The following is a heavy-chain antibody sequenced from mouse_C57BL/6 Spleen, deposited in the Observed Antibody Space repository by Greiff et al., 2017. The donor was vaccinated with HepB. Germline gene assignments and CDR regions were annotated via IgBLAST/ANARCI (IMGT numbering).Heavy chain of an antibody. Sequence: VKVVESGPGLVAPSQSLSITCTVSGFSLTSYGVSWVRQPPGKGLEWLGVIWGDGSTNYHSALISRLSISKDNSKSQVFLKLNSLQTDDTATYYCAKGAGEFYYDYDDGFAYWGQGTLVTVSA. D-gene: IGHD2-4*01. CDR3: AKGAGEFYYDYDDGFAY. CDR2: IWGDGST. J-gene: IGHJ3*01. CDR1: GFSLTSYG. V-gene: IGHV2-3*01.